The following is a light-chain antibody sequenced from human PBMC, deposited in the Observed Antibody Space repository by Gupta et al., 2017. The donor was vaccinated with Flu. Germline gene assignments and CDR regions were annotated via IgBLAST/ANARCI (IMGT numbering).Light chain of an antibody. V-gene: IGKV4-1*01. J-gene: IGKJ1*01. CDR2: WAS. CDR1: QSGLYSSNNKNY. Sequence: DIVMTQPPDSLALSLGERATINCKSSQSGLYSSNNKNYLAWYQQKPGQPPKLLIYWASTRESGVPDPFSGSGSGTDFTLTISSLQAEHVAVYYCQQDDSAPWTFGQGTKVEIK. CDR3: QQDDSAPWT.